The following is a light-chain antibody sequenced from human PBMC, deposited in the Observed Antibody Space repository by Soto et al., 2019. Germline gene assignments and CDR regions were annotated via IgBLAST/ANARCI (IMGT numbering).Light chain of an antibody. CDR2: GAS. CDR1: QSVRSN. J-gene: IGKJ4*01. V-gene: IGKV3-15*01. CDR3: HQYNYWPRT. Sequence: DIVMTQSQATLSVSPGERATLSCRASQSVRSNLAWYQQKRGQAPRLLIYGASNRATGIPARFSGSGSGTEFTLTISSLQSEDFAIYSCHQYNYWPRTFGGGTNVEI.